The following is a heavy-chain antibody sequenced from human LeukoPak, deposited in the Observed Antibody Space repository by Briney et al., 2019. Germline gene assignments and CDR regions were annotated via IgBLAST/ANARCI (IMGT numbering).Heavy chain of an antibody. Sequence: GGSLRLSCAASGFTVSSNYMSWVRQAPGKGLEWVSVIYSGGSTYYADSVKGRFTISRDNSKNSLYLQMNSLRTEDTALYYCAKDIRGGYSSGWYGSLDYWGQGTLVTVSS. CDR2: IYSGGST. V-gene: IGHV3-53*05. CDR3: AKDIRGGYSSGWYGSLDY. J-gene: IGHJ4*02. D-gene: IGHD6-19*01. CDR1: GFTVSSNY.